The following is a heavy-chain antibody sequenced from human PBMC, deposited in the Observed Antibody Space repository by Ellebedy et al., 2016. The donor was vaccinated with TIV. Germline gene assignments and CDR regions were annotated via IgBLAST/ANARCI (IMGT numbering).Heavy chain of an antibody. Sequence: MPSETLSLTCTVSGGPTSSIGYYWGWIRQPPGKGLQWIGSMYYSGSNYYNPSLKSRVTISGDTSKNQFTLKLRSVTAADTAVYYCARERSESLYAGNDYWGQGTQVTVSS. CDR1: GGPTSSIGYY. D-gene: IGHD5/OR15-5a*01. CDR3: ARERSESLYAGNDY. J-gene: IGHJ4*02. CDR2: MYYSGSN. V-gene: IGHV4-39*06.